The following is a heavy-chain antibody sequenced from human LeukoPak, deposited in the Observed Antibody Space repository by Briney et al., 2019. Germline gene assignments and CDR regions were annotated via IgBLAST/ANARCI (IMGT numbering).Heavy chain of an antibody. Sequence: GGSLRLSCAASGFTFSSYAMSWVRQAPGKGLEWVSAISGSGGSTYYADSVKGRFTISRDNSKNTLYLQMNSLRAEDTAVYYCAKDDNGYNYPSCFDYWGQGTLVTVSS. CDR1: GFTFSSYA. J-gene: IGHJ4*02. CDR2: ISGSGGST. CDR3: AKDDNGYNYPSCFDY. V-gene: IGHV3-23*01. D-gene: IGHD5-24*01.